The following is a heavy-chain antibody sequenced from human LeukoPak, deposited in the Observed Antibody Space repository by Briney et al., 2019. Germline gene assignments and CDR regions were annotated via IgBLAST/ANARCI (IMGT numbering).Heavy chain of an antibody. CDR2: ISGSGGST. V-gene: IGHV3-23*01. J-gene: IGHJ4*02. Sequence: GGSLRLSCAASGFTFSSYAMSWVRQAPGKGLEWVSAISGSGGSTYYADSVKGRFTISRDNSKNTLYLQLNSLRVEDTAVYYCAKDSSGWSKDYWGQGTLVTVSS. CDR1: GFTFSSYA. D-gene: IGHD6-19*01. CDR3: AKDSSGWSKDY.